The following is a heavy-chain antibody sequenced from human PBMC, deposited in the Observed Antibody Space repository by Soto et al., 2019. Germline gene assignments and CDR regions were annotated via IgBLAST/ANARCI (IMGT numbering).Heavy chain of an antibody. CDR2: IYYSGST. CDR1: GFSISSYY. J-gene: IGHJ4*02. Sequence: SETLSLTCTGSGFSISSYYWSWIRQPPGKGLELIGYIYYSGSTNYNPSLNPSLNSRVTISVDTSKNQFSLKLSSVTAAATAVYYCERAYSYGYGVYFDYWGQGTLVTVSS. CDR3: ERAYSYGYGVYFDY. V-gene: IGHV4-59*08. D-gene: IGHD5-18*01.